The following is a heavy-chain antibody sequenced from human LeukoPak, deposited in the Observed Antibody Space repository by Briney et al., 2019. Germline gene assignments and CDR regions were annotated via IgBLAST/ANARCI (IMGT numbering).Heavy chain of an antibody. J-gene: IGHJ4*02. V-gene: IGHV3-30*02. CDR1: GFIFRSYG. D-gene: IGHD2-21*02. CDR2: IRYDGNKK. CDR3: SPAIIGY. Sequence: GGSLRLSCAASGFIFRSYGMHWVRQAPGKGLEWVAFIRYDGNKKYYADSVKGRFTISRDNSKNTLYLQMNSLRAEDTAVYYSSPAIIGYWGQGTLVTVSS.